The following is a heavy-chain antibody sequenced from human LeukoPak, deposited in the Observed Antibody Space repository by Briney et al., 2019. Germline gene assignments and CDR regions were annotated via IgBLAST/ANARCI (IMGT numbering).Heavy chain of an antibody. Sequence: PGGSLRLSCAASGFTLSSYDMHWVRQTTGKGLEWVSAIGTAGGTYYPGSVKGRFTISRENAKNSLYLQMNNLRVGDTAVYFCARGWERGFHYWGQGTLVTVSS. J-gene: IGHJ4*02. CDR1: GFTLSSYD. D-gene: IGHD1-26*01. CDR3: ARGWERGFHY. V-gene: IGHV3-13*01. CDR2: IGTAGGT.